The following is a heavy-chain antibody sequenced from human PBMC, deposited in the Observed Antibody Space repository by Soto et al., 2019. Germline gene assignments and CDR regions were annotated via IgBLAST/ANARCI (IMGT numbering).Heavy chain of an antibody. CDR2: ISSSSSYI. J-gene: IGHJ4*02. CDR1: GFTFSSYS. CDR3: ARDQPGYSYGYGLGY. V-gene: IGHV3-21*01. Sequence: GGSLRLSCAASGFTFSSYSMNWVRQAPGKGLDWVSSISSSSSYIYYADSVKGRFTISRDNAKNSLYLQMNSLRAEDTAVYYCARDQPGYSYGYGLGYWGQGTLVTVSS. D-gene: IGHD5-18*01.